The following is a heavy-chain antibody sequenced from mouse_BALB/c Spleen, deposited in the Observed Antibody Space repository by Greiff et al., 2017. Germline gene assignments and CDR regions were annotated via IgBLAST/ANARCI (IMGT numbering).Heavy chain of an antibody. J-gene: IGHJ3*01. V-gene: IGHV14-3*02. CDR2: IDPANGNT. CDR3: AAPPYYYGSSYGFAY. D-gene: IGHD1-1*01. Sequence: EVQLQQSGAELVKPGASVKLSCTASGFNIKDTYMHWVKQRPEQGLEWIGRIDPANGNTKYDPKFQGKATITADTSSNTAYLQLSSLTSEDTAVYYCAAPPYYYGSSYGFAYWGQGTLVTVSA. CDR1: GFNIKDTY.